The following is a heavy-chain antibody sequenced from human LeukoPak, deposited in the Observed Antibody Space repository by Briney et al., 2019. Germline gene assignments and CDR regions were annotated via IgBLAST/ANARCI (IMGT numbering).Heavy chain of an antibody. D-gene: IGHD3-22*01. CDR1: GGSFSGYY. CDR2: INHSGST. J-gene: IGHJ4*02. Sequence: SETLSLTCAVYGGSFSGYYWSWIRQPPEKGLEWIGEINHSGSTNYNPSLKSRVTISVDTSKNQFSLKLSSVTAADTAVYYCARVVYYDSSGYPTLYFDYWGQGTLVTVSS. CDR3: ARVVYYDSSGYPTLYFDY. V-gene: IGHV4-34*01.